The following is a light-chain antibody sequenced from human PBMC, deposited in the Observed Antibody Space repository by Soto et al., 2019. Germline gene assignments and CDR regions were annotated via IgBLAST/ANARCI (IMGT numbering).Light chain of an antibody. CDR1: SSNNVSNC. J-gene: IGLJ1*01. CDR3: SAWDDRLSGFYD. Sequence: QSVLTQQPSASATLGQGGTFSCLGNSSNNVSNCVYWYQQLPGTAPELIIYRNNQRPSGFPDRFSGSKSGTSAAMAMSGMRSEEEADYYCSAWDDRLSGFYDFGTGTKGPAL. V-gene: IGLV1-47*01. CDR2: RNN.